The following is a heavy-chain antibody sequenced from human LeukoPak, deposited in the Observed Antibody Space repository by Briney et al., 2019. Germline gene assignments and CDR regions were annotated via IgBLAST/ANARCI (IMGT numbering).Heavy chain of an antibody. CDR2: IWYDGSNK. V-gene: IGHV3-33*01. Sequence: GGSLRLSCAASGFTFSSYGVHWVRQAPGKGLEWVAVIWYDGSNKYYADSVKGRFTISRDNSKNTLYLQMNSLRAEDTAVYYCAREEAAYYYDSSGYNPKTFDYWGQGTLVTVSS. J-gene: IGHJ4*02. CDR3: AREEAAYYYDSSGYNPKTFDY. CDR1: GFTFSSYG. D-gene: IGHD3-22*01.